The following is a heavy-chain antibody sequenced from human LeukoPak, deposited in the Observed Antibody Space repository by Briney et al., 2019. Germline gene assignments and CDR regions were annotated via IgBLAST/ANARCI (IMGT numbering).Heavy chain of an antibody. CDR1: GGSISSYY. Sequence: SETLSLTCTVSGGSISSYYWSWIRQPPGKGLEWIGYIYYSGSTNYNPSLKSRVTISVDTSKNQFSLKLSSVTAADTAVYYCARAYCGGDCYSAEYFQNWGQGTLVTVSS. J-gene: IGHJ1*01. D-gene: IGHD2-21*02. CDR2: IYYSGST. CDR3: ARAYCGGDCYSAEYFQN. V-gene: IGHV4-59*01.